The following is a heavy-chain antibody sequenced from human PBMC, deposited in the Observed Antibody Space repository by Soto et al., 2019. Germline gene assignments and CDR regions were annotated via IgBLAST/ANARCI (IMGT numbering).Heavy chain of an antibody. CDR3: ARGIASTPAVQGDAPDNCYFDS. Sequence: QVQLQQWGAGLLKPSDTLSLTCAVYGGSFSGYYWTWIRQPPGKGLEWIGDINHSGSTNQNPSLKRRVTISVDTSKNQFSLKLKSLTAADTAVYYCARGIASTPAVQGDAPDNCYFDSWGLGTLVTVSS. CDR2: INHSGST. CDR1: GGSFSGYY. D-gene: IGHD1-1*01. V-gene: IGHV4-34*02. J-gene: IGHJ4*02.